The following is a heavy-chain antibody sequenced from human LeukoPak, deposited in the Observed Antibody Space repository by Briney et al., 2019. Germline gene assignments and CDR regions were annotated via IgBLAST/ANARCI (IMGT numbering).Heavy chain of an antibody. CDR1: GGSISSYY. J-gene: IGHJ4*02. D-gene: IGHD3-22*01. CDR3: ARGDNSSGQGY. V-gene: IGHV4-4*07. Sequence: SETLSLTCTVSGGSISSYYWSWIRQPAGKGLEWIGRIHTSGSTNYNPSLKSRVTMSVDTSKNQFSLKMTSVTAADTAVYYCARGDNSSGQGYWGQGTLVTVSS. CDR2: IHTSGST.